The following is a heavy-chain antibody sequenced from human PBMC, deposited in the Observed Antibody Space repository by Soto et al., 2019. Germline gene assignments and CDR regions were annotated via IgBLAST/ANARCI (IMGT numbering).Heavy chain of an antibody. CDR3: VRGIEAARSTPGGN. CDR2: IKQDGSEK. Sequence: GGSLRLSCAASGFTFDSYWMTWVRLTPGKGLEWVANIKQDGSEKYYVDSVRGRFTISRDNAKSTLYLQMDSLRVEDTAMYHCVRGIEAARSTPGGNWGQGSLVTVSS. D-gene: IGHD3-10*01. V-gene: IGHV3-7*05. J-gene: IGHJ4*02. CDR1: GFTFDSYW.